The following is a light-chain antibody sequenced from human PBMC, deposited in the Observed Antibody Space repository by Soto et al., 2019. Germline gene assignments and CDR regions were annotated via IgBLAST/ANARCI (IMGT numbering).Light chain of an antibody. V-gene: IGLV1-44*01. CDR2: SNN. Sequence: QSVLTQPPSASGTPRQRVTISCSGSSSNIGSTSVYWYQQLPGTAPKLLIYSNNRRPSGVPDRLSGSKSGTSASLAISGLQSEDEADYYCAAWDNSLSGWVFGGGTKLTVL. CDR3: AAWDNSLSGWV. CDR1: SSNIGSTS. J-gene: IGLJ3*02.